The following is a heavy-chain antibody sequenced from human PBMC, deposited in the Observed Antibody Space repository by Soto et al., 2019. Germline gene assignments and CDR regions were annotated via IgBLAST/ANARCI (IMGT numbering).Heavy chain of an antibody. D-gene: IGHD3-22*01. J-gene: IGHJ4*02. CDR3: ARDYYKYYDSSGYYRSPAY. CDR1: GFTFSSYV. V-gene: IGHV3-30*03. CDR2: ISYDEKNE. Sequence: PGGSLRLSCTASGFTFSSYVMHWVRQAPGKGLEWVAVISYDEKNEFYTDSVRGRFTISRDNSKNTLYLEMNSLRVEDMAVYYCARDYYKYYDSSGYYRSPAYWGQGTLVTVSS.